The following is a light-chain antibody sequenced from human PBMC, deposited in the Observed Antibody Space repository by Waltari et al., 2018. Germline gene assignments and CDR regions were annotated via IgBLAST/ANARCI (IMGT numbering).Light chain of an antibody. CDR2: AAS. V-gene: IGKV1-5*03. CDR1: QSVSVW. J-gene: IGKJ1*01. Sequence: DVQMTQSPSTLSASVGDRVTITCRASQSVSVWLAWYHQKPGKAPNLLIYAASSLESGVPSRFSGSGSGTEFTLTISGLQPDDFATYYCQQYNSYSTFGQGTKVEIK. CDR3: QQYNSYST.